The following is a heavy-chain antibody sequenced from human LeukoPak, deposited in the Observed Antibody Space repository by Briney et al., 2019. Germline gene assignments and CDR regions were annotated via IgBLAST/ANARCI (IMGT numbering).Heavy chain of an antibody. CDR2: IKSDGSNT. Sequence: GGSLRLSCAASGFTFSSYWMHWVRQAPGKGLVWVSRIKSDGSNTNYADSVKGRFTISRDNAKNTLYLQMNSLRAGDTAVHYCAKAPVTTCSGAYCYPFDYWSQGTLVTVSS. J-gene: IGHJ4*02. D-gene: IGHD2-15*01. CDR1: GFTFSSYW. CDR3: AKAPVTTCSGAYCYPFDY. V-gene: IGHV3-74*01.